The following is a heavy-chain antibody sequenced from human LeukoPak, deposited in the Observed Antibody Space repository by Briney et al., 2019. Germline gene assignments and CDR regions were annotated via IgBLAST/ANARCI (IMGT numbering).Heavy chain of an antibody. V-gene: IGHV3-30*18. CDR3: AKSYSSSWYYFDY. Sequence: GGTLRLSCAASGFTFSSYGMHWVRQAPGKGLKWVAVISYDGSNKYYADSVKGRFTISRDNSKNTLYLQMNSLRAEDTAVYYCAKSYSSSWYYFDYWGQGTLVTVSS. CDR1: GFTFSSYG. CDR2: ISYDGSNK. D-gene: IGHD6-13*01. J-gene: IGHJ4*02.